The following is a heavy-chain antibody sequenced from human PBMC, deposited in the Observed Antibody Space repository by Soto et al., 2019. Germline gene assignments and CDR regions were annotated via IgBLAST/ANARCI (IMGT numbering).Heavy chain of an antibody. CDR2: MNPNSGNT. J-gene: IGHJ2*01. V-gene: IGHV1-8*02. CDR3: ARGNHRWLQLWYFDL. D-gene: IGHD5-12*01. CDR1: GYTFTSYA. Sequence: ASVKVSCKASGYTFTSYAMHWVRQAPGQGLEWMGWMNPNSGNTGYAQKFQGRVTMTRNTSISTAYMELSSLRSEDTAVFYCARGNHRWLQLWYFDLWGRGTLVTVSS.